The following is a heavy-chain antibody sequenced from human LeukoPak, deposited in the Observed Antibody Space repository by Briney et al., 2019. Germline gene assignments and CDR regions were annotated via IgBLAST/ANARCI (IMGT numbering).Heavy chain of an antibody. J-gene: IGHJ4*02. V-gene: IGHV3-7*01. D-gene: IGHD5-12*01. CDR2: INHDGSEI. CDR1: GFTFSNYW. CDR3: ARDRGHSGYDLYDY. Sequence: GWSLRLSCAASGFTFSNYWMGWVRQAPGRGREWVANINHDGSEIYYVDSVKGRFTIYIDSAKDSLYLQVNSQRAEDTAVYYCARDRGHSGYDLYDYWGQGTLVTVSS.